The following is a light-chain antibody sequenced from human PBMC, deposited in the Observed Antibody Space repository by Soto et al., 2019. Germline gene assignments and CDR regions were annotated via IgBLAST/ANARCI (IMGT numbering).Light chain of an antibody. CDR3: QQSYSTPWT. CDR1: QSISSY. Sequence: DIQITQSPSSLSASVGHRVTITCRASQSISSYLNWYQQKPGKAPKLLIYAASSLQSGVPSRFSGSGSGTDFTLTISSLQPEDFATYYCQQSYSTPWTFGQGTKVDIK. CDR2: AAS. V-gene: IGKV1-39*01. J-gene: IGKJ1*01.